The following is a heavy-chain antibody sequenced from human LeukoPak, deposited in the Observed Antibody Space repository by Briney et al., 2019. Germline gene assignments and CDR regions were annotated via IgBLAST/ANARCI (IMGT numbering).Heavy chain of an antibody. CDR2: ISTSVGNK. CDR1: GFSFSDYY. J-gene: IGHJ4*02. V-gene: IGHV3-11*04. Sequence: GGSLRLFCAASGFSFSDYYMSWIRQAPGKGLEWVSYISTSVGNKYYADSVKGRFTISRDNAKNSLYLQMNSLRAEDTAVYYCARRSPSYYFDYWGQGTLVTVSS. CDR3: ARRSPSYYFDY.